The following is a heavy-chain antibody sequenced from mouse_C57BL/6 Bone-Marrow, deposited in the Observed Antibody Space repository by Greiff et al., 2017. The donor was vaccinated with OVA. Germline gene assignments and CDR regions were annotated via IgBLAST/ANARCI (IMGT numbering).Heavy chain of an antibody. D-gene: IGHD1-1*01. V-gene: IGHV1-81*01. CDR1: GYTFTSYG. CDR2: IYPRSGNT. Sequence: VQLQQSGAELARPGASVKLSCKASGYTFTSYGISWVKQRTGQGLEWIGEIYPRSGNTYYNEKFKGKATLTADKSSSTAYMELRILTSEDSAVYFYARGYGSSRFAYWGQGTLVTVSA. CDR3: ARGYGSSRFAY. J-gene: IGHJ3*01.